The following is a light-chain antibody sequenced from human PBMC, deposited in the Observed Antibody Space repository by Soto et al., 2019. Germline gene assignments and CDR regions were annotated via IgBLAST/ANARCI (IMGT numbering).Light chain of an antibody. CDR3: QQYNNWPIT. J-gene: IGKJ5*01. Sequence: EIVLTQSPGTLSLSPGERATLSCRASQNVDSKYLAWYQQKPGQAPRIIIYGASTRATGIPARFSGSGSGTEFTLTISSLQSEDFAVYYCQQYNNWPITFGQGTRWRL. CDR1: QNVDSKY. V-gene: IGKV3-15*01. CDR2: GAS.